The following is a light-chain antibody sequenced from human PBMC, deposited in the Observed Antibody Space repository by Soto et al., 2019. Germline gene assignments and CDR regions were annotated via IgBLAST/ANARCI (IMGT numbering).Light chain of an antibody. CDR2: GAS. J-gene: IGKJ1*01. CDR1: QSLGIN. CDR3: QQYKNWPPTWT. V-gene: IGKV3-15*01. Sequence: DIVLTQSPGTLSLSPGERATLSCRASQSLGINSLAWYQQKPGQAPRLLIYGASTRATGIPARFSGSGSGTEFTLTISSLQSEDFAVYYCQQYKNWPPTWTFGQGTKVDIK.